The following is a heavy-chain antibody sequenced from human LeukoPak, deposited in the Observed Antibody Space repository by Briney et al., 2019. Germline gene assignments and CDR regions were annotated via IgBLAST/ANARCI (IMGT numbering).Heavy chain of an antibody. CDR2: MNPNSGNT. J-gene: IGHJ4*02. Sequence: GASVKVSCKASGYTVTSYDINWVRQATGQGLEWMGWMNPNSGNTGYAQKFQGRVTMTRNTSISTAYMELSSLRSEDTAVYYCARGSAGYSSGWRGIDYWGQGTLVTVSS. V-gene: IGHV1-8*01. CDR3: ARGSAGYSSGWRGIDY. D-gene: IGHD6-19*01. CDR1: GYTVTSYD.